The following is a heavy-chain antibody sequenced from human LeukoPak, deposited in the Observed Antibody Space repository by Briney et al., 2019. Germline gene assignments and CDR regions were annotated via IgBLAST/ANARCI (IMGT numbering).Heavy chain of an antibody. CDR1: GLSFSRTD. CDR2: ISGTRAAT. J-gene: IGHJ3*01. D-gene: IGHD2-15*01. V-gene: IGHV3-23*01. Sequence: GGSLRLSCAASGLSFSRTDMFWVRQAPGKGLEYVSSISGTRAATYYADPVRGRFTISRDNSKNMLFLQMNSLRAEDTALYYCAKGGPGAFDFWGQGTMVAVSS. CDR3: AKGGPGAFDF.